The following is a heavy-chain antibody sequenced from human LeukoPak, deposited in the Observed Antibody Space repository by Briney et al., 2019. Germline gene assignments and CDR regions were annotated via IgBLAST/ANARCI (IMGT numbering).Heavy chain of an antibody. CDR2: IHGSGVST. J-gene: IGHJ4*02. V-gene: IGHV3-23*01. CDR1: GFTFSNYA. D-gene: IGHD4-17*01. CDR3: ANPIYSGDYDQFDY. Sequence: GGSLRLSCAASGFTFSNYAMSWVRQTPGKGLEWVSTIHGSGVSTYYADSVKGRFTISRDNSKNTLYLQMNSLRAEDTTVYFCANPIYSGDYDQFDYWGQGTLVTVSS.